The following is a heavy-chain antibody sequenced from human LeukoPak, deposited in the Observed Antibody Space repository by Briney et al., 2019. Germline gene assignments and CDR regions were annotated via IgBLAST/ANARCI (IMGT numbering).Heavy chain of an antibody. J-gene: IGHJ5*02. CDR2: INPNSGGT. D-gene: IGHD2-15*01. CDR3: ARAGYCSGGSCYRNWFDP. CDR1: GYTFTGYY. Sequence: ASVKVSCKASGYTFTGYYMHWVRQAPGQGLEWMGWINPNSGGTNHAQKFQGRVTMTRDTSISTAYMELSRLRSDDTAVYYCARAGYCSGGSCYRNWFDPWGQGTLVTVSS. V-gene: IGHV1-2*02.